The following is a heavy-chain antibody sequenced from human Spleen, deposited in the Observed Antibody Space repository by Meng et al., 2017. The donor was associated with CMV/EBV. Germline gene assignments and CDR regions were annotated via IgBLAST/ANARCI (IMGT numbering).Heavy chain of an antibody. V-gene: IGHV1-8*01. CDR3: ARDPRFLEWSPYGMDV. D-gene: IGHD3-3*01. Sequence: ASVKVSCKASGYTFTSYDINWVRQDTGQGLEWKGWMNPNRGNTGYAQKFQGRVTMTRNTSISTAYIELSSLRSEYTAVYYCARDPRFLEWSPYGMDVWGQGTTVTVSS. CDR1: GYTFTSYD. J-gene: IGHJ6*02. CDR2: MNPNRGNT.